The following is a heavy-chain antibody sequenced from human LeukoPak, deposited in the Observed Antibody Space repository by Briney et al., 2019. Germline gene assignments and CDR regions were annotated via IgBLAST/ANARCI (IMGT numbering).Heavy chain of an antibody. V-gene: IGHV3-53*01. CDR1: GFTFSSNF. CDR3: ARDGYSGRSFHH. D-gene: IGHD1-26*01. Sequence: PGGSLRLSCAASGFTFSSNFMTWVRQAPGKGPEWVSVIYSGGSTFYADSVKGRFTISRDNSKSSLYLRMNSLRVEDTAVYYCARDGYSGRSFHHWGQGTLVTVSS. J-gene: IGHJ4*02. CDR2: IYSGGST.